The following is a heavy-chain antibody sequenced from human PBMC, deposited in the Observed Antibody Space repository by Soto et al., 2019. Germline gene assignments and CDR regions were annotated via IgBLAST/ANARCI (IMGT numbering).Heavy chain of an antibody. CDR3: ATGARLGDAFDN. D-gene: IGHD7-27*01. CDR1: GYTLTELS. J-gene: IGHJ3*02. Sequence: ASVKVSCKVSGYTLTELSMHWVRQAPGKGLEWMGGFDPEDGETIYAQKFQGRVTMTEDTSTDTAYMELSSLRSEDTAVYYCATGARLGDAFDNWGQGTMVTVSS. V-gene: IGHV1-24*01. CDR2: FDPEDGET.